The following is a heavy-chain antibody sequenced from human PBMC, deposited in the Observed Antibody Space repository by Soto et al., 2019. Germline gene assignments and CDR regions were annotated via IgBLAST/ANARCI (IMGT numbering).Heavy chain of an antibody. CDR2: IYYSGST. CDR3: ARDQLLWFGELLYPYGMDV. Sequence: SETLSLTCTVSGGSISSGGYYWSWIRQHPGKGLEWIGYIYYSGSTYYNPSLKSRVTISVDTSKNQFSLKLSSVTAADTAVYYCARDQLLWFGELLYPYGMDVWGQGTTVTVSS. J-gene: IGHJ6*02. CDR1: GGSISSGGYY. D-gene: IGHD3-10*01. V-gene: IGHV4-31*03.